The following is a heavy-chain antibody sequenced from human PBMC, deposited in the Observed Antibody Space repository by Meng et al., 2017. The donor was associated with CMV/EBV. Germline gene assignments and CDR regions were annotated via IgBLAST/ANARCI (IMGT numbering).Heavy chain of an antibody. CDR1: GFTFSSYS. V-gene: IGHV3-21*01. J-gene: IGHJ5*02. CDR3: ARDDSVVVVAAPFDP. CDR2: ISSSSSYI. Sequence: GESLKISCAASGFTFSSYSMNWVRQAPGKGLEWVSSISSSSSYIYYADSVKGRFTISRDNAKNSLYLQMYSLRAEDTAVYYCARDDSVVVVAAPFDPWGQGTLVTV. D-gene: IGHD2-15*01.